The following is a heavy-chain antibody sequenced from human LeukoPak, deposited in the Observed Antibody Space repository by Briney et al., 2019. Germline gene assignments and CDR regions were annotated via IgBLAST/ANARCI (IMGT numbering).Heavy chain of an antibody. CDR1: GFTFSTYV. D-gene: IGHD3-10*01. CDR3: ATTPGAYYYYHMDV. J-gene: IGHJ6*02. CDR2: ILGNGGGT. V-gene: IGHV3-23*01. Sequence: GGSLRLSCAASGFTFSTYVMTWVRQAPGKGLEWVSAILGNGGGTYYADSVKGRFTISRDNSKNTLYLQMNSLRAEDTAVYYCATTPGAYYYYHMDVWGQGTTVTVSS.